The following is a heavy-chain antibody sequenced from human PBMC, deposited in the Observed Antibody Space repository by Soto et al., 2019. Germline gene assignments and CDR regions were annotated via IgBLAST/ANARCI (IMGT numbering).Heavy chain of an antibody. J-gene: IGHJ4*02. V-gene: IGHV4-34*01. CDR2: INHSGST. D-gene: IGHD2-8*01. Sequence: SETLSLTCAVYGGSFSGYYWSWIRQPPGKGLEWIGEINHSGSTNYNPSLKSRVTISVDTSKNQFSLKLSSVTAADTAVYYCARGLYCTNGVCYTLKFDYWGQGTLVTVSS. CDR1: GGSFSGYY. CDR3: ARGLYCTNGVCYTLKFDY.